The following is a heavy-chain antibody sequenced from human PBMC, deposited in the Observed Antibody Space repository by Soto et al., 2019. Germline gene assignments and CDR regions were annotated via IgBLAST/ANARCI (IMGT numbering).Heavy chain of an antibody. Sequence: QVQLVESGGGVVQPGGSLRLSCTTSGFTFNTYGMHWVRQAPGKGLEWVALIWYDGSNKYYADSVKGRFTISRDNSENTLYLQMNSLRAEDTALYYCARSDCTGAYCYSWPFNYGVDVWGQGTTVTVSS. J-gene: IGHJ6*02. CDR1: GFTFNTYG. V-gene: IGHV3-33*08. D-gene: IGHD2-21*02. CDR3: ARSDCTGAYCYSWPFNYGVDV. CDR2: IWYDGSNK.